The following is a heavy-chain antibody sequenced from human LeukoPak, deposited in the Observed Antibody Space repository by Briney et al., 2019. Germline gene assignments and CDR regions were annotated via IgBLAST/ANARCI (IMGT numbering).Heavy chain of an antibody. Sequence: GGSLRLSCAASGFTFSSYGMHWVRQAPGKGLEWVAVISYDGSNKYYADSVKGRLTISRDNSKNTLYLQMNSLRAEDTAVYYCAKDSEVEVVTAIFDYWGQGTLVTVSS. CDR3: AKDSEVEVVTAIFDY. D-gene: IGHD2-21*02. V-gene: IGHV3-30*18. CDR1: GFTFSSYG. J-gene: IGHJ4*02. CDR2: ISYDGSNK.